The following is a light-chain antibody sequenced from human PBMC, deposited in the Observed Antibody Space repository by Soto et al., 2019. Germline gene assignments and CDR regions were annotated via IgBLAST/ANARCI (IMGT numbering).Light chain of an antibody. Sequence: QSVLTQPPSASGTPGQRVTISCSGSSSNIGSNYVYWYQQLPATAPNLLIYRNNQRPSGVTDRFSGSKSGTAASLAISGLRYEDEAYYYCASWDDSLSGVVFGGGTKLTVL. CDR1: SSNIGSNY. CDR2: RNN. J-gene: IGLJ2*01. V-gene: IGLV1-47*01. CDR3: ASWDDSLSGVV.